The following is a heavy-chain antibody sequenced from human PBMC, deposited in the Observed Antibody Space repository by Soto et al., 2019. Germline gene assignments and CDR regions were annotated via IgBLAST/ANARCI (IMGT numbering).Heavy chain of an antibody. D-gene: IGHD4-17*01. J-gene: IGHJ4*02. CDR3: AKGVSGDYDFDY. Sequence: EVQLLESGGGLVQPGGSLRLSCAASGFTFSSYAMSWVRQAPGKGLEWVSASSGSGGSTYYADSVKGRFTISRDNSKNTLYLQMNSLRAEDTAVYYCAKGVSGDYDFDYWGQGTLVTVSS. V-gene: IGHV3-23*01. CDR2: SSGSGGST. CDR1: GFTFSSYA.